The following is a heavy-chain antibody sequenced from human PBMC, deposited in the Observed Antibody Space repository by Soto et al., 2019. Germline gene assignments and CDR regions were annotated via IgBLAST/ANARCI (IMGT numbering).Heavy chain of an antibody. CDR1: GYTFTSYY. V-gene: IGHV1-46*01. D-gene: IGHD6-13*01. CDR2: INPSGGST. J-gene: IGHJ6*02. CDR3: ARTAGEAAAERSSAYYGMDV. Sequence: ASVKVSCKASGYTFTSYYMHWVRQAPGQGLEWMGIINPSGGSTSYAQKFQGRVTMTRDTSTSTVYMELSSLRSEDTAVYYCARTAGEAAAERSSAYYGMDVWGQGTTVTVSS.